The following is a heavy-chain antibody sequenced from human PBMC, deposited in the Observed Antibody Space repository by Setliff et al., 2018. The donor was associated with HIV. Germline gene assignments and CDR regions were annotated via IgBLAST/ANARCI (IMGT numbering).Heavy chain of an antibody. CDR1: GYTFIDKY. CDR2: IDPENDET. Sequence: ASVKVSCKASGYTFIDKYMHWVRQAPGKGLHWMGRIDPENDETKYSQKFQVRFTMTADRSTDTAYMELSSLRSEDTAVYYCATLRSTSGWYPTGYWGQGTLVTVSS. V-gene: IGHV1-69-2*01. J-gene: IGHJ4*02. D-gene: IGHD6-19*01. CDR3: ATLRSTSGWYPTGY.